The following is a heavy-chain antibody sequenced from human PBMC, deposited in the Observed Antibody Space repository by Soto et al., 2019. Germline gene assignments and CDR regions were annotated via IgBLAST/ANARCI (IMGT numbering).Heavy chain of an antibody. V-gene: IGHV1-46*01. CDR2: IDPSGNGT. CDR3: AINYYDRSAYLY. Sequence: QVQLVQSGAEVKKPGASVKVSCKASGHTLINYYMHWVRQAPGQWLDWLGKIDPSGNGTSYAERFQGRITLTSDTSTNTVDVELSSLRSDDTAIYYCAINYYDRSAYLYWGHGTLDTVSS. J-gene: IGHJ4*01. CDR1: GHTLINYY. D-gene: IGHD3-22*01.